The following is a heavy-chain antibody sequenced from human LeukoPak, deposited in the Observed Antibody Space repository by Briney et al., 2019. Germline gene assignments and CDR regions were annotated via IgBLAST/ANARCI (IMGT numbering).Heavy chain of an antibody. CDR1: GFTVSSKY. D-gene: IGHD3-22*01. Sequence: GGSLRLSCAASGFTVSSKYMSWVRQAPGKGLEWVSTLYSNGNTYYADSVKGRFTISRDNSKNTLSLQMNSLRAEDTAMYYCARGDDSGYYDYFDYWGQGALVTVSS. CDR3: ARGDDSGYYDYFDY. V-gene: IGHV3-53*01. CDR2: LYSNGNT. J-gene: IGHJ4*02.